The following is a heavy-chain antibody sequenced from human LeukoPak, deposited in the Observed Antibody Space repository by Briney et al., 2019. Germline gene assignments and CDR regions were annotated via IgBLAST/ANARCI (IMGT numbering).Heavy chain of an antibody. Sequence: PGKSLTLSCVVSGFNFDNFAMHWVRQPLGKGLEWVAVIYSGGSTYYADSVKGRFTISRDNSKNMLYLQMNSLRAEDTAVYYCARGGGDYAFDYWGQGTLVTVSS. D-gene: IGHD3-16*01. V-gene: IGHV3-53*01. CDR3: ARGGGDYAFDY. CDR2: IYSGGST. CDR1: GFNFDNFA. J-gene: IGHJ4*02.